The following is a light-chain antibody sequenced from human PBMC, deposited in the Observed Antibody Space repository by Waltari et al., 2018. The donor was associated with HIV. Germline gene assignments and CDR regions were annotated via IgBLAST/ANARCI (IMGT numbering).Light chain of an antibody. J-gene: IGLJ2*01. Sequence: SYMLTQSPSVSVAPGQTAAITCGGHDIGSKRVHWYQHKSGQPPVLIIYEDDDRPSGIPERFSGSNSANTATLTITRVEAGDEADYFCQVWDFRSDEVIVGGGTKMTVL. CDR2: EDD. V-gene: IGLV3-21*02. CDR1: DIGSKR. CDR3: QVWDFRSDEVI.